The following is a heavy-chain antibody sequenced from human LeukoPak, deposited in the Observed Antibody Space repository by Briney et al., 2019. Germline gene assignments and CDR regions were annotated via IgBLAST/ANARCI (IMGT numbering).Heavy chain of an antibody. CDR3: AGGYYALDPYYYYYYMDV. CDR2: INHSGST. CDR1: GGSFSGYY. Sequence: SETLSLTCAVYGGSFSGYYWSWIRQSPGKGLEWIGEINHSGSTNYKPSVKSRVTMSVDTSKNQFSLKPSSVTAADTAVYYCAGGYYALDPYYYYYYMDVWGKGTTVTVSS. J-gene: IGHJ6*03. D-gene: IGHD3-10*01. V-gene: IGHV4-34*01.